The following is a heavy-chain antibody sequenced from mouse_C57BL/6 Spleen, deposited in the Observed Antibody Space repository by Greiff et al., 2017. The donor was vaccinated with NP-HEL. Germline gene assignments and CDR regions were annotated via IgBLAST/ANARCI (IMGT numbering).Heavy chain of an antibody. CDR1: GFTFSSYG. D-gene: IGHD1-1*01. J-gene: IGHJ3*01. V-gene: IGHV5-6*01. CDR2: ISSGGSYT. CDR3: ARHPITTVVPTFAY. Sequence: EVKLVESGGDLVKPGGSLKLSCAASGFTFSSYGMSWVRQTPDKRLEWVATISSGGSYTYYPDSVKGRFTISRDNAKNTLYLQMSSLKSEDTAMYYCARHPITTVVPTFAYWGQGTLVTVSA.